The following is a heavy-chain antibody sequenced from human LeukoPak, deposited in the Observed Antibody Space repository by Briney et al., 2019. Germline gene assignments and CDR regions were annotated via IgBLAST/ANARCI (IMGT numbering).Heavy chain of an antibody. J-gene: IGHJ6*04. CDR3: ARDRGFGQADV. D-gene: IGHD3-10*01. V-gene: IGHV3-7*01. CDR2: IKQDGGEK. CDR1: GFTFSGYW. Sequence: GGSLTLSCAASGFTFSGYWMSWLRQAPGKGLEGAANIKQDGGEKYYVDSVKGRFTISRDNAKNSLYLQMNSLRAEDTAVYYCARDRGFGQADVWGKGTTVTVSS.